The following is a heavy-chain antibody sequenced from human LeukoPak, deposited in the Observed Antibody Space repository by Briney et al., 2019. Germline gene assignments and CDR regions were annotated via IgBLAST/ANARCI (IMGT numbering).Heavy chain of an antibody. D-gene: IGHD1-26*01. V-gene: IGHV4-39*01. CDR3: ARYSGSHYAFDI. Sequence: SETLSLTCTVSGGAITSTTYYWGWIHQPPGKGLEWIGNIYYSGGTFYNSSLKSRLTISVDTSKSQFSLKLTSVTAADTALYYCARYSGSHYAFDIWGQGTMVTMSS. J-gene: IGHJ3*02. CDR2: IYYSGGT. CDR1: GGAITSTTYY.